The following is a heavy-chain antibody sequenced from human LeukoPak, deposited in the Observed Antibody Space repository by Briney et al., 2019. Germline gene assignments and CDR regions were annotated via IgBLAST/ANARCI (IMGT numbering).Heavy chain of an antibody. CDR3: ARDLYDSSGYYFSYYFDY. J-gene: IGHJ4*02. V-gene: IGHV4-34*01. CDR2: INHSGST. Sequence: SETLSLTCAVYGGSFSGYYWSWIRQPPGKGLEWIGEINHSGSTNYNPSLKSRVTISVDTSKNQFSLKLSSVTAADTAVYYCARDLYDSSGYYFSYYFDYWGQGTLVTVSS. CDR1: GGSFSGYY. D-gene: IGHD3-22*01.